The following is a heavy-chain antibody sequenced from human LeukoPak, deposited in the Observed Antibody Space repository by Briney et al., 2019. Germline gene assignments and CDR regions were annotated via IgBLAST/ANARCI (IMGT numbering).Heavy chain of an antibody. CDR3: ARGMTSFDY. Sequence: HGESLKISGKGSGYSFTNYWIAWVRQTPGKGLEWMGIIYPGDSDTRYSPSFQGQVTTSADKSFSTAYLQWSSLKASDTAIYYCARGMTSFDYWAQGTLVTVSS. CDR2: IYPGDSDT. D-gene: IGHD1-14*01. J-gene: IGHJ4*02. CDR1: GYSFTNYW. V-gene: IGHV5-51*01.